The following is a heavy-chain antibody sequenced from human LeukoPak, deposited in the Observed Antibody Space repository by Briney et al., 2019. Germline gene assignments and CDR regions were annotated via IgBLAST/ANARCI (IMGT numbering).Heavy chain of an antibody. CDR3: ARDQADSSGWYSWFDP. CDR1: GGTFSSYA. D-gene: IGHD6-19*01. CDR2: IIPIFGTA. V-gene: IGHV1-69*13. J-gene: IGHJ5*02. Sequence: SVKVSCKASGGTFSSYAISWVRQAPGQGLEWMGGIIPIFGTANYAQKFQSRVTITADESTSTAYMELSSLRSEDTAVYYCARDQADSSGWYSWFDPWGQGTLVTVSS.